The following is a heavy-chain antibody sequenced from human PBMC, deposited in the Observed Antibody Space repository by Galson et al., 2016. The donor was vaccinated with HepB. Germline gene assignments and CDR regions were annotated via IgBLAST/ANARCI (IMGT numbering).Heavy chain of an antibody. Sequence: SLRLSCAGSGFTFSNHGVHWVRQAPGKGLVWVSHIDTDGRSSYYADSVKGRFTISRDNAENTLSLKMNSLRSEDTALYFCVRDGPFSDIDLDVWGKGTTVTVSS. CDR2: IDTDGRSS. CDR1: GFTFSNHG. V-gene: IGHV3-74*01. D-gene: IGHD2-15*01. CDR3: VRDGPFSDIDLDV. J-gene: IGHJ6*04.